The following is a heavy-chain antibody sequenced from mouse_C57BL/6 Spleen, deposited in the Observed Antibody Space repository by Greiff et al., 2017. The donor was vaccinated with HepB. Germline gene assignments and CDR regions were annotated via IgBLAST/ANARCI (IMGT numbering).Heavy chain of an antibody. V-gene: IGHV1-55*01. CDR1: GYTFTSYW. Sequence: EQPGAELVKPGASVKMSCKASGYTFTSYWITWVKQRPGQGLEWIGDIYPGSGSTNYNEKFKSKATLTVDTSSSTAYMQLSSLTSEDSAVYYCARNHYSNYLWFAYWGQGTLVTVSA. J-gene: IGHJ3*01. CDR3: ARNHYSNYLWFAY. CDR2: IYPGSGST. D-gene: IGHD2-5*01.